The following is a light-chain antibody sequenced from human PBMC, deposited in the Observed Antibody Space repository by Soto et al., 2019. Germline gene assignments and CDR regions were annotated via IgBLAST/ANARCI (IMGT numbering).Light chain of an antibody. CDR2: DAS. CDR3: QHRSNCPLT. CDR1: QSVSSY. V-gene: IGKV3-11*01. Sequence: EIVLTQSPATLSLSPGERATLSCRASQSVSSYLAWYQQKPGQAPRLLIYDASNRATGIPARFSGSGSGTDFTLTISSLAPEDFEVYYCQHRSNCPLTFGVGTKVEIK. J-gene: IGKJ4*01.